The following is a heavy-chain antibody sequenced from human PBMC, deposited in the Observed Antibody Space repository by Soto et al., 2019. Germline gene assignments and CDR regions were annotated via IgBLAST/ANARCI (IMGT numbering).Heavy chain of an antibody. V-gene: IGHV4-39*07. CDR2: IYYGGST. CDR1: GGDVTSSRYY. J-gene: IGHJ4*02. D-gene: IGHD6-6*01. Sequence: SETLSLTCTVSGGDVTSSRYYWAGIRQTPGKGLEWIATIYYGGSTYYSASLKSRVTVSVDKSKNQFSLKLSSVTAADTAVYYCARRDRVEPFFDYWGQGTLVTVSS. CDR3: ARRDRVEPFFDY.